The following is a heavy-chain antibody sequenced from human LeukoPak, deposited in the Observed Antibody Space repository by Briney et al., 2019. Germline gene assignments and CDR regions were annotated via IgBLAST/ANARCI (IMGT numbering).Heavy chain of an antibody. J-gene: IGHJ2*01. Sequence: GGSLRLSCAASGFTFRSNWTHWVRHAPGKGLVWVSRINSDGSGTNYADSVKGRFTISRDNAKITLYLQMDSLRAEGTAVYYCARGYSNWYFDLWGRGTLVTVSS. CDR2: INSDGSGT. CDR1: GFTFRSNW. D-gene: IGHD2-15*01. CDR3: ARGYSNWYFDL. V-gene: IGHV3-74*01.